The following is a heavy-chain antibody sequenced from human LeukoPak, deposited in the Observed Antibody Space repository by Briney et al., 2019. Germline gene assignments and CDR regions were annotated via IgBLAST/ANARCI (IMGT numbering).Heavy chain of an antibody. CDR3: ARVSVGYYYGSGSRYTDY. V-gene: IGHV1-2*06. CDR2: INPNSGGT. D-gene: IGHD3-10*01. J-gene: IGHJ4*02. Sequence: ASVKVSCKASGYTFTGYYMHWVRQAPGQGLEWMGRINPNSGGTNYAQKFQGRVTMTRDTSISTAYMELSRLRSDDTAVYYCARVSVGYYYGSGSRYTDYWGRGTLVTVSS. CDR1: GYTFTGYY.